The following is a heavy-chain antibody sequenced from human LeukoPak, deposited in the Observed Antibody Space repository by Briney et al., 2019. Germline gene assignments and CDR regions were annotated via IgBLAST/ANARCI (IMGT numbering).Heavy chain of an antibody. D-gene: IGHD2-15*01. CDR2: IYPGDSDT. V-gene: IGHV5-51*01. Sequence: GESLKISCKGSGYSFTSYWIGWVRPMPGKGLEWMGIIYPGDSDTRYSPSFQGQVTISADKSISTAYLQWSSLKASDTAMYYCARLRRGYCSGGSCTRSRNWFDPWGQGTLVTVSS. J-gene: IGHJ5*02. CDR3: ARLRRGYCSGGSCTRSRNWFDP. CDR1: GYSFTSYW.